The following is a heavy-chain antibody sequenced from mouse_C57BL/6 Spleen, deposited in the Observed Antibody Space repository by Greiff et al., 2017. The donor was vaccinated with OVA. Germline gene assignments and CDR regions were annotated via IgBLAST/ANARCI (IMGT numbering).Heavy chain of an antibody. J-gene: IGHJ4*01. Sequence: EVKVVESGGGLVQPGGSLKLSCAASGFTFSDYYMYWVRQTPEKRLEWVAYISNGGGSTYYPDTVKGRFTISRDNAKNTLYLQMSRLKSEDTAMYYCARQGITKVYYYAMDYWGQGTSVTVSS. CDR2: ISNGGGST. V-gene: IGHV5-12*01. CDR1: GFTFSDYY. CDR3: ARQGITKVYYYAMDY. D-gene: IGHD2-4*01.